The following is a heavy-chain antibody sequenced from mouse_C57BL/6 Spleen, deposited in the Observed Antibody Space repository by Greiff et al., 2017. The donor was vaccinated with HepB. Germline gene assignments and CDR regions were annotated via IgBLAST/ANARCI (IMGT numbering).Heavy chain of an antibody. CDR1: GYTFTDYY. Sequence: EVQLQQSGPELVKPGASVKISCKASGYTFTDYYMNWVKQSHGKSLEWIGDINPNNGGTSYNQKFKGKATLTVDKSSSTAYMELRSLTSEDSAVYYCARSITTVANYAMDYWGQGTSVTVSS. V-gene: IGHV1-26*01. CDR2: INPNNGGT. CDR3: ARSITTVANYAMDY. J-gene: IGHJ4*01. D-gene: IGHD1-1*01.